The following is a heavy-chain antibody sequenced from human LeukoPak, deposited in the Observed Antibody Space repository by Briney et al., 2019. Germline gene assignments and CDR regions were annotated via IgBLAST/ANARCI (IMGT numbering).Heavy chain of an antibody. Sequence: PGGSLRLSCAASGFTFSSYAMHWVRQAPGKGLEWVAVISYDGSNKYYADSVKGRFTISRDNSKNTLYLQMNSLRAEDTAVYYCARDFQWELFDAFDIWGQGTMVTVSS. CDR1: GFTFSSYA. J-gene: IGHJ3*02. CDR2: ISYDGSNK. D-gene: IGHD1-26*01. V-gene: IGHV3-30*04. CDR3: ARDFQWELFDAFDI.